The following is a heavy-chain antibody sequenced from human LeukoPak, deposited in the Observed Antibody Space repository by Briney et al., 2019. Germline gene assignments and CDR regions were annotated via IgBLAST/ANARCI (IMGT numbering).Heavy chain of an antibody. Sequence: GGSLRLSCVASGFTFSSYGMHWVRQAPGKGLEWVAMISYDGSDKYYAESVKGRFTISRDNSKNTLYLQMNSLRDEDTAMYSCATLLLGVGGDYWGEGTLVTVSS. CDR3: ATLLLGVGGDY. D-gene: IGHD2-15*01. CDR1: GFTFSSYG. J-gene: IGHJ4*02. CDR2: ISYDGSDK. V-gene: IGHV3-30*03.